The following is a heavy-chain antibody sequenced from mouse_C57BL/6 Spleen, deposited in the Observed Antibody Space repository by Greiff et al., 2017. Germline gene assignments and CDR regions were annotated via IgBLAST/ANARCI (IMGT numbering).Heavy chain of an antibody. D-gene: IGHD4-1*01. J-gene: IGHJ3*01. V-gene: IGHV1-47*01. CDR2: FHPYNDDT. CDR1: GYTFTTYS. Sequence: QVQLQQSGAELVKPGASVKMSCKASGYTFTTYSIEWMKQNPGKSLEWIGNFHPYNDDTKYNEKFKGKATLTVEKSSSTVYLGLSRLTSDDSAFYCCASPGSSWGLDYWGQGTLVTVSA. CDR3: ASPGSSWGLDY.